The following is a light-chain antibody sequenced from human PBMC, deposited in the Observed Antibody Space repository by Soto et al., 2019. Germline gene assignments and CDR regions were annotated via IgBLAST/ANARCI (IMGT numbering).Light chain of an antibody. CDR2: DAS. CDR3: QQYNSYLYT. Sequence: DIQMTQSPSTLSASVGDRVTITCRASQSISSWLAWYQQKPGKAPKLLIYDASSLESGVPSRFSGSGSGTEFPLTISSLQPDDFETYYCQQYNSYLYTFGQGTTVDLK. CDR1: QSISSW. J-gene: IGKJ2*01. V-gene: IGKV1-5*01.